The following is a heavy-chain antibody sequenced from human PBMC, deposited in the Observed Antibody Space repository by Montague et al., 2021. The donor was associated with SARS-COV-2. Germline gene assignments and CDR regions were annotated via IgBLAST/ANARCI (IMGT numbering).Heavy chain of an antibody. CDR1: GGSIRSSSYY. Sequence: SETLSLTCTVSGGSIRSSSYYWGWIRQPPGKGLEWIGSIYYSGSTYYNPSLKSRVTISVDTSKNQFSLKLTSVTAADTAVYYCARHVITIFLGRMFDYWGQGTLVTVSS. D-gene: IGHD3-9*01. J-gene: IGHJ4*02. V-gene: IGHV4-39*01. CDR3: ARHVITIFLGRMFDY. CDR2: IYYSGST.